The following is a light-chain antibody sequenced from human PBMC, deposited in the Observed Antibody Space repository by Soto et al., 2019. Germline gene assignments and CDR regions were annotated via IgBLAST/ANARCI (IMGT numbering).Light chain of an antibody. V-gene: IGKV1-8*01. CDR2: AAS. CDR3: QQYYSYPQYT. CDR1: QGISSY. Sequence: AIRMTQSPSSFSASTGDRVTITCRASQGISSYLAWYQQKPGKAPKLLIYAASTLQSGVPSRFSGSGSGTDFTLTISCLQSEDFATYYRQQYYSYPQYTFGQGTKLEIK. J-gene: IGKJ2*01.